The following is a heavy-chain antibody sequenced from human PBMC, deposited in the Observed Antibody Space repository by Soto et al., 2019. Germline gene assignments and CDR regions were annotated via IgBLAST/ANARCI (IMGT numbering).Heavy chain of an antibody. CDR1: GFTVSSNY. CDR2: IFSADNT. V-gene: IGHV3-53*01. CDR3: AITGAGYYIV. D-gene: IGHD3-3*01. Sequence: LMXCCACSGFTVSSNYLSWVRQAPGKGLEWVSVIFSADNTHYADSVKGRFTISRDNSKNTVFLQMNSLRAEDTAVYYCAITGAGYYIVWGQGTPVTVSS. J-gene: IGHJ4*02.